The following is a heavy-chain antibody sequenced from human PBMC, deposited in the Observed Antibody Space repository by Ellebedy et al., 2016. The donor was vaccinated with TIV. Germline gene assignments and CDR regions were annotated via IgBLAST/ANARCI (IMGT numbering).Heavy chain of an antibody. CDR2: INPSGGRT. Sequence: ASVKVSCXASGYTFTSYYMHWVRQAPGQGLEWMGMINPSGGRTTYAQNFQGRVTTTRDTSASTVYLELSSLRSEDTAVYYCAREGRFGSGYLDYWGQGTLVTVSS. CDR3: AREGRFGSGYLDY. CDR1: GYTFTSYY. J-gene: IGHJ4*02. V-gene: IGHV1-46*01. D-gene: IGHD3-3*01.